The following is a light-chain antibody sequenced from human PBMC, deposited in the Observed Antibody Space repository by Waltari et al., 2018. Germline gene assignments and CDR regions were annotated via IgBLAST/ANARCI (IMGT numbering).Light chain of an antibody. Sequence: NFMLTQPPSVSESPGKPVTISCTRSSGTIASHYVQWYQHRPGSAPTTVIYEDNERPSGVPDRFSGSIDSSSNSASLTISGLKTEDEADYFCQSYDSSNQGVFGGGTKLTVL. CDR2: EDN. CDR1: SGTIASHY. J-gene: IGLJ3*02. V-gene: IGLV6-57*04. CDR3: QSYDSSNQGV.